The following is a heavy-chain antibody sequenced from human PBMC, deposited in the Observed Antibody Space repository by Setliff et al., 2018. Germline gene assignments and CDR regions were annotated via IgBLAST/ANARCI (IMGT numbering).Heavy chain of an antibody. Sequence: SETLSLTCAAYGGTFSDYYWTWIRQPPGKGLEWIGEINHRGSTNYNPSLKSRATISIDTSKDQFSQKVISMTAADTAVYYCARGRNIAARLLDSWGQGTLVTVSS. CDR3: ARGRNIAARLLDS. J-gene: IGHJ4*02. CDR2: INHRGST. V-gene: IGHV4-34*01. CDR1: GGTFSDYY. D-gene: IGHD6-6*01.